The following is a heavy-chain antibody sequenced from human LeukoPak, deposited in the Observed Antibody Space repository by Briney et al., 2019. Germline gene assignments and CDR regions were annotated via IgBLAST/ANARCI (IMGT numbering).Heavy chain of an antibody. CDR3: ASDYCSGGSCYSDYAFDI. CDR2: IYYSGST. J-gene: IGHJ3*02. D-gene: IGHD2-15*01. CDR1: GGSISTYY. V-gene: IGHV4-59*01. Sequence: SETLSLTCTVSGGSISTYYWSWIRQPPGKGLEWIGYIYYSGSTNYNPSLKSRVTISVDTSKNQFSLKLRSVTAADTAVYYCASDYCSGGSCYSDYAFDIWGQGTMVTVSS.